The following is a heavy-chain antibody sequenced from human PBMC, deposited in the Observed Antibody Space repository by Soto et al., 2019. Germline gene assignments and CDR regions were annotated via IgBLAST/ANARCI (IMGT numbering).Heavy chain of an antibody. D-gene: IGHD3-16*01. Sequence: ASVKVSCKASGYTFTSYAMHWVRQAPGQRLEWMGWINAGNGNTKYSQKFQGRVTITRDTSASTAYMELSSLRSEDTAVYYCARGGFTGEYFDYWGQGTLVTVSS. J-gene: IGHJ4*02. CDR1: GYTFTSYA. V-gene: IGHV1-3*01. CDR2: INAGNGNT. CDR3: ARGGFTGEYFDY.